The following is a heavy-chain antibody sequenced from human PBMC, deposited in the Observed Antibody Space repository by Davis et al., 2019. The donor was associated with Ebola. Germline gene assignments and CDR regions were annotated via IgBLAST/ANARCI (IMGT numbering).Heavy chain of an antibody. V-gene: IGHV1-46*01. CDR2: INPSDGSA. CDR3: AREDGVAVTGTPYNWFDP. J-gene: IGHJ5*01. D-gene: IGHD6-19*01. CDR1: GYTFSTHY. Sequence: ASVKVSCKASGYTFSTHYIHWVRQAPGQGLEWMGMINPSDGSAHYAQRFQGRVTLTRDTSTRTIYMEMGSLRSDDTAIYFCAREDGVAVTGTPYNWFDPWGQGSQVNVSS.